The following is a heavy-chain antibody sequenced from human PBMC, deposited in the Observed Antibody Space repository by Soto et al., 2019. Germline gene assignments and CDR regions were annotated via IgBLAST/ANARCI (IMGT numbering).Heavy chain of an antibody. CDR2: IYYTGST. J-gene: IGHJ4*02. CDR1: GGYMSPYY. Sequence: TSETLSLTCTISGGYMSPYYWNWIRQPPGKGLEWIGHIYYTGSTDYNPSLKSRVTISVDRSKNQFSLKLTSVTAADTAVYYCATDTSVFPRLLAYWGQGTLVTVSS. D-gene: IGHD2-2*01. V-gene: IGHV4-59*01. CDR3: ATDTSVFPRLLAY.